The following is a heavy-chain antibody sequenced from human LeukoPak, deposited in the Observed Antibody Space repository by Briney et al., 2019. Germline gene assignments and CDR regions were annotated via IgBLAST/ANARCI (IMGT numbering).Heavy chain of an antibody. CDR3: AADYGDYAYNWFDP. V-gene: IGHV1-58*01. D-gene: IGHD4-17*01. Sequence: ASVKVSCKASGFTFTSSAVQWVRQARGQRLEWIGWFVVGSGNTNYAQKFQERVTITRDMSISTAYMELSSLRSEDTAVYYCAADYGDYAYNWFDPWGQGTLVTVSS. CDR1: GFTFTSSA. J-gene: IGHJ5*02. CDR2: FVVGSGNT.